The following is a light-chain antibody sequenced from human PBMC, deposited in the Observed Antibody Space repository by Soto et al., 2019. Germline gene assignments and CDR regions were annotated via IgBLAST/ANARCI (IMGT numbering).Light chain of an antibody. V-gene: IGKV3-20*01. Sequence: EIVLTQSPGTLSLSPGERATLSCRSSQSVNSDYLAWFQKKTGQAPRLIIYGASTRTTGIPDRFSGSGSGTDCTLTIGRLEPGDVAVYYCLHYGGSPLTFGQGTRLEIK. CDR2: GAS. J-gene: IGKJ5*01. CDR3: LHYGGSPLT. CDR1: QSVNSDY.